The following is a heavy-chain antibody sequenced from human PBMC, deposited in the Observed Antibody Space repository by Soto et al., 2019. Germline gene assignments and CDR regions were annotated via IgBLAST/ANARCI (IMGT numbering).Heavy chain of an antibody. CDR3: ASGPRSLTDKPAFDY. CDR1: GGSISSSSYY. CDR2: IYYSGST. V-gene: IGHV4-39*01. J-gene: IGHJ4*02. Sequence: QLQLQESGPGLVKPSETLSLTCTVSGGSISSSSYYWGWIRQPPGKGLEWIGSIYYSGSTYYNPSLKSRVTISVDTSKNQFSLKLSSVTAADTAVYYCASGPRSLTDKPAFDYWGQGTLVTVSS.